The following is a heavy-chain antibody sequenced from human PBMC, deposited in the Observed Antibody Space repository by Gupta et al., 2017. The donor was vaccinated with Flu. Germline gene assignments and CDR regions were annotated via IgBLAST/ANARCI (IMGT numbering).Heavy chain of an antibody. Sequence: ETLSLTCTVSGGSISSYYWSWIRQPPGKGLEWIGYIYYSGSTNYNPSLKSRVTISVDTSKNQFSLKLSSVTAADTAVYYCARDSHTYYDILTGWGDNKNYYYYYGMDVWGQGTTVTVSS. CDR1: GGSISSYY. V-gene: IGHV4-59*01. J-gene: IGHJ6*02. D-gene: IGHD3-9*01. CDR3: ARDSHTYYDILTGWGDNKNYYYYYGMDV. CDR2: IYYSGST.